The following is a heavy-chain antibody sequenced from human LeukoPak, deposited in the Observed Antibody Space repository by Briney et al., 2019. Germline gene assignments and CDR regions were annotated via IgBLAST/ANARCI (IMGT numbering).Heavy chain of an antibody. CDR2: IRYDGSNK. CDR1: GFTFSSYG. V-gene: IGHV3-30*02. Sequence: PGGSLRLSCAASGFTFSSYGMHWVRQAPGKGLEWVAFIRYDGSNKYYADSVKGRFTISRDNSKNTLYLQMNSLRAEDTAVYYCATSMGAAAQGYWGQGTLVTVSS. J-gene: IGHJ4*02. CDR3: ATSMGAAAQGY. D-gene: IGHD6-13*01.